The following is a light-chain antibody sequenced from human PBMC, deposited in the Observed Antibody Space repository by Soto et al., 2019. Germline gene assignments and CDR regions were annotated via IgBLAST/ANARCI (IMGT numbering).Light chain of an antibody. J-gene: IGKJ5*01. Sequence: IVLTKSPGTLSLSPGERVTLSCMASQSISSNYLAWYQQKPGQAPRLLIYGASSRATGIPDRFSGSGSGTEFSLTISRLEPEDFAVYYCRQYGSSPSITFGQGTRLEIK. CDR1: QSISSNY. V-gene: IGKV3-20*01. CDR2: GAS. CDR3: RQYGSSPSIT.